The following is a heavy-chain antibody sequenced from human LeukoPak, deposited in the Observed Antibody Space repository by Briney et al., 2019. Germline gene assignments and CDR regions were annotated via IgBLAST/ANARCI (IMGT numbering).Heavy chain of an antibody. J-gene: IGHJ6*02. CDR2: RNPNSGRT. CDR3: ARGPVSTHGMDV. V-gene: IGHV1-8*01. Sequence: ASVKVSCKASGYTFTNYDINWGRQATGQGLGWMGWRNPNSGRTGFAQKFQGRLTMTADTSIGTAYMELSSLTSDDTAVYYCARGPVSTHGMDVWGQGTTVTVSS. CDR1: GYTFTNYD. D-gene: IGHD6-13*01.